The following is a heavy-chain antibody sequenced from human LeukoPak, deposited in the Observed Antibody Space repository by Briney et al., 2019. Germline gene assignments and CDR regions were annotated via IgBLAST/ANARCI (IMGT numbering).Heavy chain of an antibody. CDR3: ARGGYCSCTSCSGDLDY. CDR2: INPSGGST. D-gene: IGHD2-2*01. CDR1: GYTFTSYY. Sequence: ASVKVSCKASGYTFTSYYMHWVRQAPGQGLEWMGIINPSGGSTSYAQKFQGRVTMTRDTSTSTVYMELSSLRSEDTAVYYCARGGYCSCTSCSGDLDYWGQGTLVTVSS. V-gene: IGHV1-46*01. J-gene: IGHJ4*02.